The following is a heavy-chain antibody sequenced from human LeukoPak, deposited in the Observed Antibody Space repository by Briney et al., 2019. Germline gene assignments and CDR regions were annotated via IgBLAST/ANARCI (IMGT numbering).Heavy chain of an antibody. D-gene: IGHD2-2*01. CDR3: ARNAAVVVPAAMGYYYGMDV. CDR2: ISSSSSYI. V-gene: IGHV3-21*01. CDR1: GFAFSSYS. J-gene: IGHJ6*04. Sequence: GGSLRLSCAASGFAFSSYSMNWVRQAPGKGLEWVSSISSSSSYIYYADSVKGRFTISRDNAKNSLYLQMNSLRAEDTAVYYCARNAAVVVPAAMGYYYGMDVWGKGTTVTVSS.